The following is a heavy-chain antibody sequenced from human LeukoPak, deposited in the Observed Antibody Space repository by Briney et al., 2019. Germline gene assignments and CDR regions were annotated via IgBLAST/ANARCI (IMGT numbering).Heavy chain of an antibody. D-gene: IGHD2-2*01. J-gene: IGHJ6*03. CDR2: ITGSGINT. Sequence: GGSLRLSCAASGLTFSSYAMSWVRQAPGKGLEWVSAITGSGINTFYADSVKGRFTISRDNSKNTLYLQMNSLRADDTAVYYCARTFDTSWDYYYMDVWGKGTTVTVFS. CDR3: ARTFDTSWDYYYMDV. V-gene: IGHV3-23*01. CDR1: GLTFSSYA.